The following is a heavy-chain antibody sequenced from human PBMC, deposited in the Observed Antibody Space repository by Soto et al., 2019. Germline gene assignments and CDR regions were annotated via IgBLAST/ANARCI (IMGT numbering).Heavy chain of an antibody. J-gene: IGHJ6*03. Sequence: EVQLVESGGGLVQPGGSLRLSCAASGFTVSSNYMSWVRQAPGKGLEWVSLIQSGGSTYYAGSVKGRFTISRDNSKNPLFPKMNSVRAEDTVVYFCARADAHCSGGRCYGVPMDFWGKGTPVPVPS. D-gene: IGHD2-15*01. CDR2: IQSGGST. CDR3: ARADAHCSGGRCYGVPMDF. V-gene: IGHV3-66*01. CDR1: GFTVSSNY.